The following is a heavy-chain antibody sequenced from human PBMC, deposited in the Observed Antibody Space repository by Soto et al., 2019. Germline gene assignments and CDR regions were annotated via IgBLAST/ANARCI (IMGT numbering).Heavy chain of an antibody. J-gene: IGHJ5*02. CDR3: ARDLDCSSTSCYPT. CDR2: IIPIFGTA. V-gene: IGHV1-69*13. D-gene: IGHD2-2*01. CDR1: GGTFSSYA. Sequence: VASVKVSCKASGGTFSSYAISWVRQAPGQGLEWMGGIIPIFGTANYAQKFQGRVTITADESTSTAYMELSSLRSDDTAVYYCARDLDCSSTSCYPTCGQGTQVTVSS.